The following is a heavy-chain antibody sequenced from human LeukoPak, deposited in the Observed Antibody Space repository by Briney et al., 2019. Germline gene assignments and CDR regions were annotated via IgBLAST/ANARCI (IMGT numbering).Heavy chain of an antibody. CDR2: IYTSGST. CDR3: AREGRVYNWNRIDDAFDI. CDR1: GGSISSYY. V-gene: IGHV4-4*07. D-gene: IGHD1-1*01. J-gene: IGHJ3*02. Sequence: SETLSLTCTVSGGSISSYYWSWIRQPAGKGLEWIGRIYTSGSTNYNPSLKSRVTMSVDTSKNQFSLKLSSVTAADTAVYYCAREGRVYNWNRIDDAFDIWGQGTMVTVSS.